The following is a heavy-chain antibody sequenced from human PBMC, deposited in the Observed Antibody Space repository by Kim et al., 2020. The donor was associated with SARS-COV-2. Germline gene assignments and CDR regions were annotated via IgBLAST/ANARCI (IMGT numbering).Heavy chain of an antibody. Sequence: SLKSRVTIARDATKTKFYLKMSCVTAADTAVYYCARRGYDGCANRNFDYWGQGTLVTVSS. CDR3: ARRGYDGCANRNFDY. D-gene: IGHD5-12*01. J-gene: IGHJ4*02. V-gene: IGHV4-34*01.